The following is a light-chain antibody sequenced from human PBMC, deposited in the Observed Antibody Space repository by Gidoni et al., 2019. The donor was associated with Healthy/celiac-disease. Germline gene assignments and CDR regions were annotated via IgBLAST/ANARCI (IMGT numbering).Light chain of an antibody. Sequence: DIQMTQSPSTLSASVGDRVTITCRASQRISSWLAWYQQKPGKAPKLLIYDASSLESGVPSRFSGSGAGTELTLPISSLQPDDFATYYCQQYNSYSGTFGQGTKVEIK. J-gene: IGKJ1*01. CDR2: DAS. CDR1: QRISSW. CDR3: QQYNSYSGT. V-gene: IGKV1-5*01.